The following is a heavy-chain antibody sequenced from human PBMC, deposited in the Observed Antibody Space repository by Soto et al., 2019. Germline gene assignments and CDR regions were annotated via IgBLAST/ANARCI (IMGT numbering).Heavy chain of an antibody. Sequence: ASVKVSCKASGGTFSSYAISWVRQAPGQGLEWMGGIIPIFGTANYAQKFQGRVTITAGESTSTAYMELSSLRSEDTAVYYCARGANCSGGSCFFYYYGMDVWGQGTTVTVSS. J-gene: IGHJ6*02. V-gene: IGHV1-69*13. CDR1: GGTFSSYA. CDR2: IIPIFGTA. D-gene: IGHD2-15*01. CDR3: ARGANCSGGSCFFYYYGMDV.